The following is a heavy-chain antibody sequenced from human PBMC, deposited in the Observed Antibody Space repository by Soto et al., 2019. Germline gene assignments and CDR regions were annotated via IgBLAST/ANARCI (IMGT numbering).Heavy chain of an antibody. CDR3: ARASTIFGVVVRFDS. D-gene: IGHD3-3*01. CDR2: IYYSGST. Sequence: QVQLQESGPGLVKPSQTLSLTCTVSGGSINSGDYYWSWIRQPPGKGLEWIGYIYYSGSTYYNPSLKRRVTISVDTSKNQFSLKLDSVTAADAAVYYCARASTIFGVVVRFDSWGQGTLVAVSS. V-gene: IGHV4-30-4*01. CDR1: GGSINSGDYY. J-gene: IGHJ4*02.